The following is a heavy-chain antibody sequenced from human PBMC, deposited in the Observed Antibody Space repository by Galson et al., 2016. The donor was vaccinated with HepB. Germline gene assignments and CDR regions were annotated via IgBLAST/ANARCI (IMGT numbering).Heavy chain of an antibody. D-gene: IGHD3-3*01. J-gene: IGHJ4*02. V-gene: IGHV6-1*01. CDR2: TYYRSNWRN. CDR3: ARSYLLGRGFGW. CDR1: GDSVSSNSAG. Sequence: CAISGDSVSSNSAGWNWIRQSPSRGLEWLGRTYYRSNWRNDYADSVKSRITINPNTTKNHFSLQLNSVTPGDTAVYYCARSYLLGRGFGWWGQGTLVTVSS.